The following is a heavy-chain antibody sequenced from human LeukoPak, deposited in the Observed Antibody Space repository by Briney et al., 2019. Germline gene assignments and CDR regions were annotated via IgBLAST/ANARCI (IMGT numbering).Heavy chain of an antibody. CDR2: ISYDGSGK. CDR1: GFTFSSYG. J-gene: IGHJ4*02. Sequence: PGGSLILSCAASGFTFSSYGMHWVRPAPGKGVEWVAVISYDGSGKYYAASVKGRFTISRDNSKNTLYLQMNSLSAEDTAMYFCARGPLTGRWPDMGFDYWGQGTLVTVSS. D-gene: IGHD5-24*01. V-gene: IGHV3-30*19. CDR3: ARGPLTGRWPDMGFDY.